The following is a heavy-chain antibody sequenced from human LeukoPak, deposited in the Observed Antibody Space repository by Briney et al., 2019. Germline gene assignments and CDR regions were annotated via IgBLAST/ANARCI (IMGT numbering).Heavy chain of an antibody. D-gene: IGHD2-2*01. J-gene: IGHJ4*02. V-gene: IGHV3-11*01. CDR3: ARPRAAALFDY. CDR1: GFTFDDYA. CDR2: ISNSGSTI. Sequence: PGGALRLSCAASGFTFDDYAMHWVGQAPGKGVEGVSYISNSGSTIYYADSVKGRFTISRDNAKNSLYLQMNSLRAEDTAVYYCARPRAAALFDYWGQGTLVTVSS.